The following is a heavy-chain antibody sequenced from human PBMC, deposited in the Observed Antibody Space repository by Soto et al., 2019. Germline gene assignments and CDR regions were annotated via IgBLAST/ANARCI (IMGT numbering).Heavy chain of an antibody. J-gene: IGHJ4*02. V-gene: IGHV4-34*01. CDR2: INHSGTT. Sequence: PETLCLTCAVYGGVLSGYYLGWVRQPPGKGLEWIGEINHSGTTNYNPQLKGRVTISVDSSRNQFSLSLSSVTAADTAVYYCARMGYSSGWHNFDYWGQGTLVTVSS. CDR3: ARMGYSSGWHNFDY. D-gene: IGHD6-19*01. CDR1: GGVLSGYY.